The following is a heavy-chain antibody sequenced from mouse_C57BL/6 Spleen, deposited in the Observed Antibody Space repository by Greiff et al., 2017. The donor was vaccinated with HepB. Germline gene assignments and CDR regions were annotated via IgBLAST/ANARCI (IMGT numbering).Heavy chain of an antibody. CDR2: IRLKSDNYAT. CDR3: TGPAGPGAMDY. J-gene: IGHJ4*01. Sequence: EVQLQESGGGLVQPGGSMKLSCVASGFTFSNYWMNWVRQSPEKGLEWVAQIRLKSDNYATHYAESVKGRFTISRDDSKSSVYLQMNNLRAEDTGIYYCTGPAGPGAMDYWGQGTSVTVSS. V-gene: IGHV6-3*01. CDR1: GFTFSNYW.